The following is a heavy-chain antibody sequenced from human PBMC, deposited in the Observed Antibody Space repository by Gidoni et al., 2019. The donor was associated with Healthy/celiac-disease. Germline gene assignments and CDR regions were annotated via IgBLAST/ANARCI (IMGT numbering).Heavy chain of an antibody. V-gene: IGHV3-23*01. CDR3: AKDLVSVWGYSYGGIDY. J-gene: IGHJ4*02. CDR2: ISGSGGST. D-gene: IGHD5-18*01. CDR1: GFTFSSYA. Sequence: EVQLLESGGGLVQPGGSLRLSCAASGFTFSSYAMSWVRQAPGKGLEWVSAISGSGGSTYYADSLKGRFTISRDNSKNTLYLQMNSLRAEDTAVYYCAKDLVSVWGYSYGGIDYWGQGTLVTVSS.